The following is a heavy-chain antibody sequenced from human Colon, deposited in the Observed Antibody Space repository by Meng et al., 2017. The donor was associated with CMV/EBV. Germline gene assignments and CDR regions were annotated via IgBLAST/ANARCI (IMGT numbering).Heavy chain of an antibody. V-gene: IGHV3-23*01. CDR2: ISGSGGST. CDR3: AKAPSPYCTNGVCYSFDY. Sequence: GGSLRLSCAASGFTFSSYAMSWVRQAPGKGVEWVSAISGSGGSTYYADSVKGRFTISRDNSKNTLYLQMNSLRAEDTAVYYCAKAPSPYCTNGVCYSFDYWGQGTLVTVS. D-gene: IGHD2-8*01. J-gene: IGHJ4*02. CDR1: GFTFSSYA.